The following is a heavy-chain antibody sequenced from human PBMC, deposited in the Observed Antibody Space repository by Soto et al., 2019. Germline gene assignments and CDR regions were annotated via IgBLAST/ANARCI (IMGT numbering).Heavy chain of an antibody. CDR3: ALDVGVGSYGPQRQGMDV. D-gene: IGHD3-10*01. J-gene: IGHJ6*02. CDR2: IDTHTDET. Sequence: QAQVLQSGPEVKKPGASVKVSCKTSGYTFTTYGVSWVRQAPGQGLEWMGSIDTHTDETRYPQKFQGRVTVTADTSSSTAYMEVRNLISDDTAMYYCALDVGVGSYGPQRQGMDVWGQGTKVTVSS. CDR1: GYTFTTYG. V-gene: IGHV1-18*01.